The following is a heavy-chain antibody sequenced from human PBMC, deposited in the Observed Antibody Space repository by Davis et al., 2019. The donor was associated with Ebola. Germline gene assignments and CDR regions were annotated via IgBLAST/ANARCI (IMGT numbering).Heavy chain of an antibody. V-gene: IGHV3-73*01. D-gene: IGHD1-26*01. CDR1: GFTFSGSA. CDR3: TSTAGSVDY. J-gene: IGHJ4*02. CDR2: IRSKANNYAT. Sequence: GGSLRLSCAASGFTFSGSAMHWVRQASGKGLEWVGRIRSKANNYATAYAASVKGRFTISRDDSKNTAYLQMNSLKTEDTAVYYCTSTAGSVDYWGQGTLVTVSS.